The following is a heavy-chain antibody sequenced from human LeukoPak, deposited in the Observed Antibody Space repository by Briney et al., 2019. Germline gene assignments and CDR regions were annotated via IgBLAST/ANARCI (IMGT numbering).Heavy chain of an antibody. V-gene: IGHV5-51*01. J-gene: IGHJ6*04. D-gene: IGHD2-2*01. Sequence: GESLKISCQGSGCLFTSYWIGWVRQMPGKGLEWMGIIYPGNSDTRYRPSFQGQVTISADKSITTAYLQWSSLKASDTAMYYCARLGTTSGDGMDVWGKGTTVTVSS. CDR2: IYPGNSDT. CDR3: ARLGTTSGDGMDV. CDR1: GCLFTSYW.